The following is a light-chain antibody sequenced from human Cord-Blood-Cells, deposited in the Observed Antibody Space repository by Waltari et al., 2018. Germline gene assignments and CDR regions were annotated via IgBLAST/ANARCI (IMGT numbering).Light chain of an antibody. J-gene: IGLJ2*01. Sequence: QSALTQPASVSGSPGQSITISCTGTSSDVGGSNYVSWYQQHPGKAPKLMIYDVSNRPSGVSNRFSGSKSGNTASLTISGLQAEDEADYYCSSYTSSSTPAVVFGGGTKLTVL. CDR1: SSDVGGSNY. CDR3: SSYTSSSTPAVV. CDR2: DVS. V-gene: IGLV2-14*01.